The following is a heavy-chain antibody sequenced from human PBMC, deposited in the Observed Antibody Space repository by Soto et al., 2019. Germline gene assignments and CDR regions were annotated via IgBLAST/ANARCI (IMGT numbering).Heavy chain of an antibody. V-gene: IGHV4-59*01. CDR1: GGSISSYY. J-gene: IGHJ5*02. Sequence: SGTLSLTCTVSGGSISSYYWSWIRQPPGKGLEWIGYIYYSGSTNYNPSLKSRVTISVDTSKNQFSLKLSSVTAADTAVYYWARTPMISLGDYHWCEPWGKATQVTVS. D-gene: IGHD3-16*01. CDR3: ARTPMISLGDYHWCEP. CDR2: IYYSGST.